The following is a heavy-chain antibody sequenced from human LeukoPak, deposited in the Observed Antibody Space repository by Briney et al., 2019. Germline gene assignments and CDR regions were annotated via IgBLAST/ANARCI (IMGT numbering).Heavy chain of an antibody. CDR3: ARGEAARRGAFDY. V-gene: IGHV3-30*02. D-gene: IGHD6-6*01. Sequence: GGSLRLSCSASGVTFSSYGMHWVRQARGEGLECVAFIRNDGLNKYYVDSVKGRFTLSRDNSKNTLYLQMNSLRGEDTAVYSCARGEAARRGAFDYWGQGTLVTVSS. J-gene: IGHJ4*02. CDR2: IRNDGLNK. CDR1: GVTFSSYG.